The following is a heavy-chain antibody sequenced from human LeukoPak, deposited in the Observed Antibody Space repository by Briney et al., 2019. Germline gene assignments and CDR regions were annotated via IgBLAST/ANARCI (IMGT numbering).Heavy chain of an antibody. V-gene: IGHV1-18*01. D-gene: IGHD6-19*01. J-gene: IGHJ4*02. CDR3: ARDYSNGWYGDFDH. CDR2: ISAYNGHT. Sequence: ASVKVSCKASGYTFTSYGTSWVRQAPGQGLEWMGWISAYNGHTNYAQKLQGRVSMTTDTSTSTAYMELRSLRSDGTAIYYCARDYSNGWYGDFDHWGQGTLVTVSS. CDR1: GYTFTSYG.